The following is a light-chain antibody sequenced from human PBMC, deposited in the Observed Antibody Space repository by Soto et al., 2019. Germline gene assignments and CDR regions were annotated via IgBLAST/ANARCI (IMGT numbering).Light chain of an antibody. Sequence: EIVLTQSPATLSLSAWDRSALSFRASQSVSNRLAWYQQKPGQAPRLLVYDTFNRATGIPTRFSGSVSGPDFSLTISGLEPEDSAVYYCQQRSTWPTFGQGTKVDIK. CDR1: QSVSNR. V-gene: IGKV3-11*01. CDR2: DTF. CDR3: QQRSTWPT. J-gene: IGKJ1*01.